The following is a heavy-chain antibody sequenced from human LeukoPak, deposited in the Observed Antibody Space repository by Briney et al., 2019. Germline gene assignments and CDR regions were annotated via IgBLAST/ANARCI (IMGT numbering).Heavy chain of an antibody. CDR1: GGTFSRNA. J-gene: IGHJ4*02. Sequence: GASVKVSCTASGGTFSRNAISWVRQAPGQGLEWMGGIVPIFGTANYAQKFQGRVTITADESTSTAYMELSSLRSEDTAVYYCARASTRSYLVNFDYWGQGTLVTVPS. CDR2: IVPIFGTA. V-gene: IGHV1-69*13. CDR3: ARASTRSYLVNFDY. D-gene: IGHD5-18*01.